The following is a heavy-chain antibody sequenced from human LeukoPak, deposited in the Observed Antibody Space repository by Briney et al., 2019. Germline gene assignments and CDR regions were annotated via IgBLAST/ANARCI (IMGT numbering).Heavy chain of an antibody. J-gene: IGHJ3*02. V-gene: IGHV4-59*12. Sequence: KPSETLSLTCTVSGGSISSYYWSWIRQPPGKGLEWIGYIYYSGSTNYNPSLKSRVTISVDTSKNQFSLKLSSVTAADTAVYYCARYYYDSSGPTIRVVAFDIWGQGTMVTVSS. CDR2: IYYSGST. CDR1: GGSISSYY. CDR3: ARYYYDSSGPTIRVVAFDI. D-gene: IGHD3-22*01.